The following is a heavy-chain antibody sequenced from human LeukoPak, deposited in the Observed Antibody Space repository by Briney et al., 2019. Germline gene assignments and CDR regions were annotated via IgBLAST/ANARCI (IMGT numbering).Heavy chain of an antibody. J-gene: IGHJ4*02. CDR1: GFTVSSNY. CDR3: ARAGVAASYFDY. CDR2: IYSGGST. V-gene: IGHV3-53*04. D-gene: IGHD6-13*01. Sequence: QPGGSLRLSCAASGFTVSSNYMSWVRQAPGKGLEWVSVIYSGGSTYYADSVKGRFTISRHNSKSTLYLQMNSLRAEDTAVYYCARAGVAASYFDYWGQGTLVTVSS.